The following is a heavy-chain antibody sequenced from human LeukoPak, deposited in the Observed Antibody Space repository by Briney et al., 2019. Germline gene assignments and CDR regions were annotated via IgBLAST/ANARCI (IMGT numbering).Heavy chain of an antibody. J-gene: IGHJ4*02. D-gene: IGHD3-10*01. CDR3: AKNDYGSGSFDY. Sequence: SVNVSCKTSGGILRSYAISWVRQAPGQGLEWMGGIIPVSGPANYAQKFQGRVAIAADESTSTAYMELSSLRSNDTAVYYCAKNDYGSGSFDYWGQGTLVTVSS. CDR2: IIPVSGPA. V-gene: IGHV1-69*13. CDR1: GGILRSYA.